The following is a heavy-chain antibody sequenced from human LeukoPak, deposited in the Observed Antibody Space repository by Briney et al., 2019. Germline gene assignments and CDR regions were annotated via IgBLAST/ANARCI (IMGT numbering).Heavy chain of an antibody. CDR3: ARESLGDGYNLDY. D-gene: IGHD5-24*01. CDR1: GFTFSSYW. Sequence: PGGSLRLSCAASGFTFSSYWMHWVRQAPGKGLVWVSRINSDGSSPIYADSVKGRCTISRDNAKNTLYLQMNSLRAEDTDVYYCARESLGDGYNLDYWGQGTLVTVSS. J-gene: IGHJ4*02. CDR2: INSDGSSP. V-gene: IGHV3-74*01.